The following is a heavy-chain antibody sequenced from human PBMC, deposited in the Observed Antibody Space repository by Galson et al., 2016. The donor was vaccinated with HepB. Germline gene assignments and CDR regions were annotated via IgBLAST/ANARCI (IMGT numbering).Heavy chain of an antibody. CDR3: VRNLFTGGADYSVDY. Sequence: SLRLSCAASGFTFNTYSMNWVRQAPGKGLEWVSSISPSSDYIYHADSVKGRFTISRDNAKKSLYPQMSSLRGDDTAIYYCVRNLFTGGADYSVDYRGQGTPVTVSA. D-gene: IGHD4-11*01. V-gene: IGHV3-21*01. J-gene: IGHJ4*02. CDR1: GFTFNTYS. CDR2: ISPSSDYI.